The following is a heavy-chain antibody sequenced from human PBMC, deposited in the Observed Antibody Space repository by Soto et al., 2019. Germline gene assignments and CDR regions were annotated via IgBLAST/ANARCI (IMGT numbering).Heavy chain of an antibody. V-gene: IGHV3-23*01. J-gene: IGHJ3*02. Sequence: EVQLLESGGGLVQPGGSLRLSCAASGFTFSSYAMSWVRQAPGKGLEWVSAISGSGGSTYYADSVKGRFIISRDNSKNTLYLQMNSLRAEDTAVYYCAKVGGEFGYYDTLHAFDIWGQGTMVTVSS. CDR1: GFTFSSYA. CDR3: AKVGGEFGYYDTLHAFDI. CDR2: ISGSGGST. D-gene: IGHD3-16*01.